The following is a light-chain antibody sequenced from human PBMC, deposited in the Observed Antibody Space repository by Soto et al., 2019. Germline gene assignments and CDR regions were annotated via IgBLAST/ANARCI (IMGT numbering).Light chain of an antibody. J-gene: IGKJ1*01. V-gene: IGKV3-15*01. CDR2: ITS. CDR1: QSVSNN. CDR3: QQYNNWPSWT. Sequence: EIVLTQSPGTLSLSPGERATLSCRASQSVSNNYLAWYQQKPGHAPRLLIYITSTRATGIPARFSGSGSGTEFTLTISSLQSEDSAVYYCQQYNNWPSWTFGQGTKVDIK.